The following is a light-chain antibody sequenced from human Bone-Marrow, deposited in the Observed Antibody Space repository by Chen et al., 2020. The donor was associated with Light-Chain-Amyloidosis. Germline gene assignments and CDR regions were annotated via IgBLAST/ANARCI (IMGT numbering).Light chain of an antibody. CDR2: DAS. CDR1: NIGST. J-gene: IGKJ4*01. V-gene: IGKV3-11*01. Sequence: VLTQPSSVSVAPGQTATIACGGNNIGSTSVHWYQQKPGQAPRLLIYDASNRATGIPGRFSGSGSGTAFTLTISSLEPEDFAVYYCQQRSNWPPLTFGGGTKVEMK. CDR3: QQRSNWPPLT.